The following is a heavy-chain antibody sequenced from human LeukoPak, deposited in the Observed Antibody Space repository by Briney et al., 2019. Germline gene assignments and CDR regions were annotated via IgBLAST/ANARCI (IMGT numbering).Heavy chain of an antibody. CDR1: GFTFSSYS. V-gene: IGHV3-21*01. Sequence: GGSLRLSCAASGFTFSSYSMNWVRQAPGKGLEWVSSISSSSSYIYYADSVKGRFTISRDNAKNSLYLQMNSLRAEGTAVYYCAGRARCSSTSCSRSYFDYWGQGTLVTVSS. D-gene: IGHD2-2*01. J-gene: IGHJ4*02. CDR3: AGRARCSSTSCSRSYFDY. CDR2: ISSSSSYI.